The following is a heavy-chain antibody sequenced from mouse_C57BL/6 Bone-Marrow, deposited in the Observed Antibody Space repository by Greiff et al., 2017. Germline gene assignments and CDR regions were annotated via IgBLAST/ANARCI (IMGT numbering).Heavy chain of an antibody. CDR1: GFNIKDAY. V-gene: IGHV14-4*01. J-gene: IGHJ2*01. D-gene: IGHD1-2*01. CDR3: TSLLRLARDY. CDR2: IDPENGDT. Sequence: VQLKESGAELVRPGASVKLSCTASGFNIKDAYMHWVKQRPEQGLEWIGWIDPENGDTEYASKFQGKATITADTSSNTAYLQLSSLTSEDTAVYYCTSLLRLARDYWGQGTTLTVSS.